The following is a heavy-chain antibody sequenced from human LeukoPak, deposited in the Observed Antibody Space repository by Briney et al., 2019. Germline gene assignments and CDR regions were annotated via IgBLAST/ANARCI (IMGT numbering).Heavy chain of an antibody. CDR3: ATDFYRGRQFDY. CDR1: GNTFTDLS. CDR2: FDPEDVET. D-gene: IGHD2/OR15-2a*01. J-gene: IGHJ4*02. V-gene: IGHV1-24*01. Sequence: ASVKVSCKVSGNTFTDLSMNWVRQAPGKGHEWMGGFDPEDVETIYAQKFQGRVTMTEDTSTETAYMELTSLRPEDTAVYYCATDFYRGRQFDYWGQGTLVTVSS.